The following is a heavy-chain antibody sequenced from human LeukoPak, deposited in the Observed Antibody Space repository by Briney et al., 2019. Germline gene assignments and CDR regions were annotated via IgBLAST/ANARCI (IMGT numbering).Heavy chain of an antibody. CDR3: ARALAAAGTFWFDP. J-gene: IGHJ5*02. CDR2: ISGSGGST. V-gene: IGHV3-23*01. CDR1: GFTFSSYA. Sequence: GGSLRLSCAASGFTFSSYAMSWVRQAPGKGLEWVSAISGSGGSTYYADSVKGRFTISRDNAKNSLYQQMNSLRAEDTAVYYCARALAAAGTFWFDPWGQGTLVTVSS. D-gene: IGHD6-13*01.